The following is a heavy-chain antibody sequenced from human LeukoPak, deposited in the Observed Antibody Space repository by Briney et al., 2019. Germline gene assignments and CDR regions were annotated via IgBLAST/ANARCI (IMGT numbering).Heavy chain of an antibody. CDR1: GGSISSGDYY. Sequence: PSETLSLTCTVSGGSISSGDYYWSWIRQPPGKGLEWIGYIYYSGSTYYNPSLKSRVTISVDTSKNQFSLKLSSVTAADTAVYYCARALNPGDSSRIFDYWGQGTTVTVSS. J-gene: IGHJ4*03. D-gene: IGHD4-17*01. CDR3: ARALNPGDSSRIFDY. V-gene: IGHV4-30-4*02. CDR2: IYYSGST.